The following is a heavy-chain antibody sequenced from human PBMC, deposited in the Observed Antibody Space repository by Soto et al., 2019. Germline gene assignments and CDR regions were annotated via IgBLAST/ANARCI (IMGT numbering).Heavy chain of an antibody. V-gene: IGHV1-18*01. CDR3: ARDEYTNGRNWLHP. CDR1: GYSFSNSG. J-gene: IGHJ5*02. Sequence: ASVKVSCKASGYSFSNSGFSWMRQAPGQGLEWMGWISTYNGNTNYAQKFQGRLSMTRDTSTTTAFMELTTLRSDDTAVYYCARDEYTNGRNWLHPCGEGTLVTV. D-gene: IGHD2-8*01. CDR2: ISTYNGNT.